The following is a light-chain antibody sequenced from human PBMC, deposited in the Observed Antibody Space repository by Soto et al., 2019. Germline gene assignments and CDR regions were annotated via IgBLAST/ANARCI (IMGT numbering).Light chain of an antibody. J-gene: IGKJ4*01. Sequence: IQLTQSPSSLSASIGDRVSITCRASQGISSYLAWYQQKPGKAPKLLIYAASTLQSGVPSRFSGSGSGTGFTLTSSSLQPEDFATYYCQQLNSYPLTFGGGTKVDIK. V-gene: IGKV1-9*01. CDR2: AAS. CDR3: QQLNSYPLT. CDR1: QGISSY.